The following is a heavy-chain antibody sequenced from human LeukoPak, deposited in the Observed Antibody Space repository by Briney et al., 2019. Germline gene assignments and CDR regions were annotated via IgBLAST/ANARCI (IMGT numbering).Heavy chain of an antibody. V-gene: IGHV3-30*18. CDR1: GFTFSSYG. Sequence: GGSLRLSCAASGFTFSSYGMHWVRQAPGKGLEWVAVISYDGSNKYYADSVKGRFTISRDNSKNTLYLQMNSLRAEDTAVYYCAKGGSGWYGLWLDYWGQGTLVTVSS. CDR2: ISYDGSNK. J-gene: IGHJ4*02. D-gene: IGHD6-19*01. CDR3: AKGGSGWYGLWLDY.